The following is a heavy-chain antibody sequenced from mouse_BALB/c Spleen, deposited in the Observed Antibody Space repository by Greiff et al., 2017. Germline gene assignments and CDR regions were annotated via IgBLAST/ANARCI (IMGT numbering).Heavy chain of an antibody. Sequence: QVQLQQSGAELAKPGASVKMSCKASGYTFTSYWMHWVKQRPGQGLEWIGYIYPSTGYTEYNQKFKAKATLTADKSSSTAYMQRSSLTSEDSAVYYCARRNYYGSSYVNYAMDDWGKGTSVTVSS. CDR3: ARRNYYGSSYVNYAMDD. CDR2: IYPSTGYT. D-gene: IGHD1-1*01. CDR1: GYTFTSYW. J-gene: IGHJ4*01. V-gene: IGHV1-7*01.